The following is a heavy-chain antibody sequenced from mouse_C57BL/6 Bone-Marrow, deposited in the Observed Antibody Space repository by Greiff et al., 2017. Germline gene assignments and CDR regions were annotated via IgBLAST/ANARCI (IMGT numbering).Heavy chain of an antibody. V-gene: IGHV1-80*01. Sequence: QVQLQQPGAELVKPGASVKISCNASGYAFSSYWMNWVKQRPGKSLEWIGQIYPGDGDTNYNGKFKGKATLTADKSSSKAYMQLSSLTSDDSAVYFCARGAYWGQGTLVTVSA. CDR1: GYAFSSYW. J-gene: IGHJ3*01. CDR2: IYPGDGDT. CDR3: ARGAY.